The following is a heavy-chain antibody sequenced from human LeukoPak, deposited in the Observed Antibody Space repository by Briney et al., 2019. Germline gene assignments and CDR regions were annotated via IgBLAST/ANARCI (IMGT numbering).Heavy chain of an antibody. CDR1: GFTFSSYW. D-gene: IGHD3-22*01. V-gene: IGHV3-74*01. CDR2: INTDGSST. J-gene: IGHJ1*01. CDR3: ATYSSLNRREFQY. Sequence: GGSLRLSCAASGFTFSSYWMHWVRQAPGKGLVWVSRINTDGSSTRYADSVKGRFTISRDNAKNSLYLQMNSLRAEDTAVYYCATYSSLNRREFQYWGQGTLLTVSS.